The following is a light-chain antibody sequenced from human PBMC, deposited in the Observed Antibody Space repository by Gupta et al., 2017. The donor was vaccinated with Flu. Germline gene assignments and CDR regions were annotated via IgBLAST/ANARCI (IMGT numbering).Light chain of an antibody. V-gene: IGLV2-14*01. CDR1: PLDVGGYYY. CDR2: EVN. CDR3: LSYTSRTSWV. J-gene: IGLJ3*02. Sequence: QSPLTQPASMSGSPGQSITISCTGTPLDVGGYYYVSWYQQYPGEVPKLLIYEVNRRSSGTPHRFSGSKSGNTASLTFSGLQSEDEADYYCLSYTSRTSWVFGGGT.